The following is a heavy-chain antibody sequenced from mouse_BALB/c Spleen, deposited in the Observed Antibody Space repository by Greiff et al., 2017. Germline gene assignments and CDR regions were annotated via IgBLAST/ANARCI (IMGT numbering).Heavy chain of an antibody. Sequence: VKLMESGPGLVAPSQSLSITCTVSGFSLTSYGVHWVRQPPGKGLEWLGVIWAGGSTNYNSALMSRLSISKDNSKSQVFLKMNSLQTDDTAMYYCARDRGYGNLYAMDYGGQGTSVTVSS. V-gene: IGHV2-9*02. D-gene: IGHD2-1*01. CDR1: GFSLTSYG. CDR3: ARDRGYGNLYAMDY. CDR2: IWAGGST. J-gene: IGHJ4*01.